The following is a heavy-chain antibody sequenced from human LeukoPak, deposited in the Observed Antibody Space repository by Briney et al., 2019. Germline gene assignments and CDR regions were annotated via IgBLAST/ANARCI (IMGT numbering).Heavy chain of an antibody. CDR2: ILFAGGT. CDR3: ARVNYYYYYMDV. J-gene: IGHJ6*03. Sequence: SETLSRTCTVSGGSIRGYYWGWIRQPPGKGLEWIGYILFAGGTDYNTSLKSRVTMSVDTSKNQICLKLSYVTAADTAVYYCARVNYYYYYMDVWGKGTTATVSS. CDR1: GGSIRGYY. V-gene: IGHV4-59*12.